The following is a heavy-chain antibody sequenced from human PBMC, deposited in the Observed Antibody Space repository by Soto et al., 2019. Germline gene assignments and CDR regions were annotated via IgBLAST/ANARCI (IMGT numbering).Heavy chain of an antibody. D-gene: IGHD3-10*01. CDR3: ARDPLWFGELSSFDY. J-gene: IGHJ4*02. CDR1: EYTFPNQG. V-gene: IGHV1-3*01. CDR2: INVGNGVT. Sequence: QVQLVQSGAEVKKPGASVKVSCKASEYTFPNQGLHWVRQTPGHRLEWMGWINVGNGVTKYSQKFQGRVSISRDTSASTGYMELSSLTYEDTAVYYCARDPLWFGELSSFDYWGQGTLVTVSS.